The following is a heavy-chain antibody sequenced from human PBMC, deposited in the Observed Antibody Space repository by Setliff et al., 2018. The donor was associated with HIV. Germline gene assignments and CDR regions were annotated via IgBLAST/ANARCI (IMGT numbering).Heavy chain of an antibody. D-gene: IGHD5-12*01. Sequence: SETLSLTCSVSGGSIGSHYWSWIRQPPGKGLEWLGCLYYTGRANYNPSLKSRLTVSVDTSKNQFSLKLSSVTAADTAVYYCARDGYNYKKGTSYMDVWGKGTTVTVSS. J-gene: IGHJ6*03. CDR1: GGSIGSHY. V-gene: IGHV4-59*11. CDR2: LYYTGRA. CDR3: ARDGYNYKKGTSYMDV.